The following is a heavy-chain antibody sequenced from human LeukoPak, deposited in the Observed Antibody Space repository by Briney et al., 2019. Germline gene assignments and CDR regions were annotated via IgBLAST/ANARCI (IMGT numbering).Heavy chain of an antibody. CDR3: VRDAYCGGDCYPPSGTEYCQH. V-gene: IGHV3-21*06. Sequence: PGGSLRLSCEASGFIYRDFTMAWVRRAPGKGLEWVSSISSSSSNILYADSVKGRFIISRDNAKNSVFLQLNSLRVEDAAMYYCVRDAYCGGDCYPPSGTEYCQHWGQGTLVAVSS. CDR1: GFIYRDFT. CDR2: ISSSSSNI. J-gene: IGHJ1*01. D-gene: IGHD2-21*02.